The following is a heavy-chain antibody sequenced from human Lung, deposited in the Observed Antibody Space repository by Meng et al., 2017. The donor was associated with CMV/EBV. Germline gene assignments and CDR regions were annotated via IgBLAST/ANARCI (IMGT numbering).Heavy chain of an antibody. CDR3: AKARFVHAAHDDFDS. D-gene: IGHD2-21*01. Sequence: GSXXRSXXVPSEFSFANFGMSWVRLPPGKGLEWVSAIVGIGTSIYYADSVKGRFTVSRDNAKNTLYLQMNSLRAEDTAAYFCAKARFVHAAHDDFDSWGQGTXVTVSS. V-gene: IGHV3-23*01. CDR1: EFSFANFG. J-gene: IGHJ4*02. CDR2: IVGIGTSI.